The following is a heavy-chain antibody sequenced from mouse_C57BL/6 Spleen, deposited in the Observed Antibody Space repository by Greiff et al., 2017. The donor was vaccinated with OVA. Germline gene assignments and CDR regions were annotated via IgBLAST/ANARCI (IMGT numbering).Heavy chain of an antibody. CDR2: ISYDGSN. J-gene: IGHJ1*03. D-gene: IGHD3-3*01. V-gene: IGHV3-6*01. Sequence: ESGPGLVKPSQSLSLTCSVTGYSITSGYYWNWIRQFPGNKLEWMGYISYDGSNNYNPSLKNRISITRDTSKNQFFLKLNSVTTEDTATYYCARVGDWYFDVWGTGTTVTVSS. CDR3: ARVGDWYFDV. CDR1: GYSITSGYY.